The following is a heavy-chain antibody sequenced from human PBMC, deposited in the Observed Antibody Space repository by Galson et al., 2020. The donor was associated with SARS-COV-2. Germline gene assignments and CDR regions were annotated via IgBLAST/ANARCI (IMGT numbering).Heavy chain of an antibody. Sequence: SGPTLVKPTQTLTLTCTVSGFSLRTSGESVGWIRQPPGKALEWLALIYWNDDTRYSPSLKGRPTITKDTSKNQVVLTMTNMDPVDTATYYCAHITYFYGSGSYYTLDVWGQGTTVTVSS. CDR3: AHITYFYGSGSYYTLDV. CDR2: IYWNDDT. CDR1: GFSLRTSGES. J-gene: IGHJ6*02. D-gene: IGHD3-10*01. V-gene: IGHV2-5*01.